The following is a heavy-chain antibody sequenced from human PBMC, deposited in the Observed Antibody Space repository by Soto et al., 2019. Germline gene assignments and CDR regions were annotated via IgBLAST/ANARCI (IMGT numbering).Heavy chain of an antibody. J-gene: IGHJ6*02. Sequence: SETLSLTCAFSGVSISSSNWWSWVSQPPGKGLEWIGEIYHSGSTNYNPSLKSRVTISVDKSKNQFSLKLSSVTAADTAVYYCARASAVVVAATWYYYYGMDVWGQGTTVTVSS. CDR3: ARASAVVVAATWYYYYGMDV. D-gene: IGHD2-15*01. CDR1: GVSISSSNW. CDR2: IYHSGST. V-gene: IGHV4-4*02.